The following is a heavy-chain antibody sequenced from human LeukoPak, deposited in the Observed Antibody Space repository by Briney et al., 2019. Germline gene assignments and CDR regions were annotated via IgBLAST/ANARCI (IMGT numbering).Heavy chain of an antibody. Sequence: PSETLSLTCSVSGGSISSGSYYWSWIRQPAGKGLEWIVRIYTSGSTNYNPSLKSRVTISVDTSKNQFSLKLSSVTAADTAVYYCARAFIAVARDAFDIWGQGTMVTVSS. CDR3: ARAFIAVARDAFDI. J-gene: IGHJ3*02. CDR2: IYTSGST. D-gene: IGHD6-19*01. V-gene: IGHV4-61*02. CDR1: GGSISSGSYY.